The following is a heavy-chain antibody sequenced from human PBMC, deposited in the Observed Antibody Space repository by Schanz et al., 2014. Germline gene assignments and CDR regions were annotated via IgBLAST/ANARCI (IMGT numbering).Heavy chain of an antibody. J-gene: IGHJ4*02. V-gene: IGHV1-46*01. D-gene: IGHD4-17*01. CDR1: GYTFTNYY. CDR2: INPVGGST. CDR3: ARVPPSYDYRDHNIDY. Sequence: SYKASGYTFTNYYIHWVRQAPGQGLEWMGIINPVGGSTTYAQKFQGRVTMTRDTSTRTVYMEMSRLTAEDTDVYYCARVPPSYDYRDHNIDYCGQGNLDTGSP.